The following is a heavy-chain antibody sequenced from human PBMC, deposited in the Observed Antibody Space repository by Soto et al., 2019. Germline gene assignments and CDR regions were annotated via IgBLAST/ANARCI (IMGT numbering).Heavy chain of an antibody. CDR3: ARHSRYCSSTSCYSGYYCGMDV. V-gene: IGHV5-51*01. D-gene: IGHD2-2*01. J-gene: IGHJ6*02. CDR1: GYGFTRSW. CDR2: IQLGDSDT. Sequence: HRELLKLSCTGSGYGFTRSWIGWGRPLPGKAPEWMVIIQLGDSDTRSSQAFQGRVTISADKSISTAYLQWSSLKASDTAMYYCARHSRYCSSTSCYSGYYCGMDVWGQGTTVTISS.